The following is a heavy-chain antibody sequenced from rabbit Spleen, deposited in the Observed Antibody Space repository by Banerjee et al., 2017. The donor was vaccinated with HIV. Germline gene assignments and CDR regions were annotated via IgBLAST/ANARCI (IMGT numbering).Heavy chain of an antibody. Sequence: QEQLVESGGDLVKPGASLTLTCTASGFSFNSDYYICWVRQAPGKGLEWIACINTYTVKSVYASWATGRFTFSRTSSTTVTLQMTSLTVADTATYFCARDTSSSFSSYGMDLWGQGTLVTVS. CDR3: ARDTSSSFSSYGMDL. D-gene: IGHD1-1*01. J-gene: IGHJ6*01. CDR1: GFSFNSDYY. CDR2: INTYTVKS. V-gene: IGHV1S45*01.